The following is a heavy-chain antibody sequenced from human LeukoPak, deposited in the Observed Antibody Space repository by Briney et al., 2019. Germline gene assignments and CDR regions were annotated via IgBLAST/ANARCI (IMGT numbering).Heavy chain of an antibody. J-gene: IGHJ4*02. CDR3: APRGGYSSSSDY. Sequence: SETLSLTCAVYGGSFSGYYWSWIRQPPGKGLEWIGEINHSGSTNYNPSLKSRVTISVDTSKNQFSLKLSPVTAADTAVYYCAPRGGYSSSSDYWGQGTLVTVSS. D-gene: IGHD6-6*01. CDR2: INHSGST. V-gene: IGHV4-34*01. CDR1: GGSFSGYY.